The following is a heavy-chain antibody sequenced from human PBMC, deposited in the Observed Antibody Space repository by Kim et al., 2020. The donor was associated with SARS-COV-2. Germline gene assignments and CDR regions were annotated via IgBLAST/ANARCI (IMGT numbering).Heavy chain of an antibody. J-gene: IGHJ4*02. D-gene: IGHD3-10*01. CDR3: ARDLMFYGSGQPIDY. V-gene: IGHV3-30-3*01. CDR1: GFTFSSYA. CDR2: ISYDGSNK. Sequence: GGSLRLSCAASGFTFSSYAMHWVRQAPGKGLEWVAVISYDGSNKYYADSVKGRFTISRDNSKNTLYLQMNSLRAEDTAVYYCARDLMFYGSGQPIDYWGQGTLVIVSS.